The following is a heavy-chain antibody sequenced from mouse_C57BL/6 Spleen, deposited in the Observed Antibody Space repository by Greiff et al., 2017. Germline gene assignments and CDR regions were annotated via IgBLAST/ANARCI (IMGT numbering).Heavy chain of an antibody. D-gene: IGHD1-1*01. CDR2: IYPRSGNT. J-gene: IGHJ1*03. CDR1: GYTFTSYG. CDR3: ARNYGSSFEV. V-gene: IGHV1-81*01. Sequence: QVQLQQSGAELARPGASVKLSCKASGYTFTSYGISWVKQRTGQGLGWIGEIYPRSGNTYYNEKFKGKATLTADKSTSTAYMELRSLTSEDSAGYFCARNYGSSFEVWGTGTTVTVSS.